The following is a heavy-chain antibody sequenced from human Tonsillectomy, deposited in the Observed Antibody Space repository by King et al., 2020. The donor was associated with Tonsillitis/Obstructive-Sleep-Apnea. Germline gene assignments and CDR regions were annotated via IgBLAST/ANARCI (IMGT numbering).Heavy chain of an antibody. CDR1: GFTFSSYA. J-gene: IGHJ6*03. Sequence: EVQLVESGGGLVQPGGSLRLSCSASGFTFSSYAMHWVRQAPGKGLEYVSAISSNGGSTYYADSAKGRVTISRDNSQNTRYLQMSSLRAEDAAFYYCVKGTAQQDYYHYFYYMDVWGKGTTVTVSS. CDR3: VKGTAQQDYYHYFYYMDV. CDR2: ISSNGGST. V-gene: IGHV3-64D*06. D-gene: IGHD6-13*01.